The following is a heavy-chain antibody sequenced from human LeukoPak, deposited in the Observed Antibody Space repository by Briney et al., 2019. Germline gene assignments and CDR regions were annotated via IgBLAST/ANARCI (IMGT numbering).Heavy chain of an antibody. J-gene: IGHJ4*02. Sequence: PGGSLRLSCAASGFTFSSYAMHWVRQAPGKGLEYVSAISSNGGSTYYANSVKGRFTISRDNSKNTLYLQMNSLRAEDTAVYYCAREGSYDGSTMWYFDYWGQGTLVTVSS. CDR3: AREGSYDGSTMWYFDY. V-gene: IGHV3-64*01. CDR1: GFTFSSYA. CDR2: ISSNGGST. D-gene: IGHD3-22*01.